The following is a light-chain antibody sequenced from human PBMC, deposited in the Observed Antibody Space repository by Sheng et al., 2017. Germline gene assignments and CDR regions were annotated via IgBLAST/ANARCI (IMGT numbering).Light chain of an antibody. CDR2: GAS. CDR1: QSVSFN. Sequence: EIVMTQSPATLSVSPGERATLSCRASQSVSFNLAWYQQRPGQVPRLLIYGASTRVTGIPARFSGSGSGTEFTLTISSLEPEDFAVYYCQQRRNWPPLTFGGGTKVEIK. J-gene: IGKJ4*01. V-gene: IGKV3-15*01. CDR3: QQRRNWPPLT.